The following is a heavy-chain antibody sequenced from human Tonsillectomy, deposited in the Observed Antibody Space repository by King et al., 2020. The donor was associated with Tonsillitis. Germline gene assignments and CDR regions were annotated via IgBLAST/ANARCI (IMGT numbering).Heavy chain of an antibody. CDR2: ISYSGST. J-gene: IGHJ4*02. D-gene: IGHD3-16*01. Sequence: QLQESGPGLVKPSETLSLSCTVSGGSISGSTYYWGWIRQPPGKGLEWSGGISYSGSTYCNPSLKTRVTISADPSKNQFSLKLSSVTATDSAVYYCARLYDYVWGSYKYYFDYWGQGTLVTVSS. V-gene: IGHV4-39*01. CDR1: GGSISGSTYY. CDR3: ARLYDYVWGSYKYYFDY.